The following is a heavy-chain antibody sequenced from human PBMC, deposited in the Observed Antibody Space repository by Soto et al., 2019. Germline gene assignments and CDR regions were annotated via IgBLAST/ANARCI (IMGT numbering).Heavy chain of an antibody. D-gene: IGHD3-16*01. CDR2: IYYSGST. CDR3: ARMSRGYFDY. CDR1: GGSISSYY. Sequence: TLSLTCTVSGGSISSYYWSWIRHPPGKGLEWIGYIYYSGSTNYNPSLKSRVTISVDTSKNQFSLKLSSVTAADTAVYYCARMSRGYFDYWGQGTLVTVSS. V-gene: IGHV4-59*01. J-gene: IGHJ4*02.